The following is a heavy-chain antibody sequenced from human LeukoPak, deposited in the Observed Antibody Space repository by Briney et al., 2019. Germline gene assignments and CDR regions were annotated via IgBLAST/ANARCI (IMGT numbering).Heavy chain of an antibody. Sequence: GGSLRLSCAASGFTFSSYAMHWVRQAPGKGLEWVAAISYDGSNKYYADSVKGRFTISRDNSKNTLYLQMNSLRAEDTAVYSCARDGAVAGIYYYFDYWGQGTLVTVSS. D-gene: IGHD6-19*01. CDR2: ISYDGSNK. J-gene: IGHJ4*02. CDR3: ARDGAVAGIYYYFDY. V-gene: IGHV3-30-3*01. CDR1: GFTFSSYA.